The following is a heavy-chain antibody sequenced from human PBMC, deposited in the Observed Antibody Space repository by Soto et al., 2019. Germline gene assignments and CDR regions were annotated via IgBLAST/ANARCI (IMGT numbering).Heavy chain of an antibody. V-gene: IGHV1-69*06. CDR3: TRGIQLWS. J-gene: IGHJ5*02. D-gene: IGHD5-18*01. CDR2: IIPLSGTP. Sequence: GASVKVSCKASGGTFSNYALTWVRQAPGQGLEWMGGIIPLSGTPNYAQKLQGRVTITADKSTTTVYMELSSLRSEDTAVYYCTRGIQLWSWGQGTLVTVSS. CDR1: GGTFSNYA.